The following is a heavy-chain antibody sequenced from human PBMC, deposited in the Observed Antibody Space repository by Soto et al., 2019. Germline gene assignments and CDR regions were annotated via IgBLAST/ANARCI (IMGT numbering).Heavy chain of an antibody. D-gene: IGHD3-16*01. Sequence: GGSLRLSCAVSGFNVMSYWMSWVRQAPGKGLEWVASIKEDGSEIYYLHSVRGRFSISRDSAGNALYLTMNYLSAEDTGVYFCARDIGFDYVNWGQGTLVTVSS. CDR2: IKEDGSEI. V-gene: IGHV3-7*01. CDR3: ARDIGFDYVN. CDR1: GFNVMSYW. J-gene: IGHJ4*02.